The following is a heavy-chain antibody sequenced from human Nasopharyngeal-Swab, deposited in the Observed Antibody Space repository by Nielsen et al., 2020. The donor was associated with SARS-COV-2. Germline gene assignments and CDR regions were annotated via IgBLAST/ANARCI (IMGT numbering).Heavy chain of an antibody. Sequence: SETLSLTCTVSGGSISSYYWSWIRQPPGKGLEWIGSIYHSGSTYYNPFLKSRVTISVDTSKNQFSLKLSSVTAADTAVYYCAREDYGDYYGMDVWGQGTTVTVSS. J-gene: IGHJ6*02. CDR1: GGSISSYY. CDR3: AREDYGDYYGMDV. D-gene: IGHD4-17*01. V-gene: IGHV4-38-2*02. CDR2: IYHSGST.